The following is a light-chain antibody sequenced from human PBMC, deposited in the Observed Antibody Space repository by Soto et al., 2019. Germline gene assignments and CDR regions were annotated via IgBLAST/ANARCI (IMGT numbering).Light chain of an antibody. J-gene: IGKJ4*02. CDR2: KAS. CDR3: QQYNSYPFT. V-gene: IGKV1-5*03. CDR1: QSISSW. Sequence: DIQMTQSPSTLSASVGDRVTITCRASQSISSWLAWYQQKPGKAPKVLIYKASSLESGVPSRFSGSGSGTEFTLTISRLQPDDFATYYCQQYNSYPFTFGGGTKVEIK.